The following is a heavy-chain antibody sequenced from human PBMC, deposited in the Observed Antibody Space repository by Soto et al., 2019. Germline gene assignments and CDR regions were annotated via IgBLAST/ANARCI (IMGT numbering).Heavy chain of an antibody. CDR3: AREGGYFDSSGSGVYHYYGVDV. Sequence: SETLSLTCTVSGSPISPYYWSWIRQPAGKGLEWIGRIYYTGSTNYNPPLKSRVSMSLDTARNQISLKVKSVTAADTAVYYCAREGGYFDSSGSGVYHYYGVDVWGRGTTVTVSS. CDR2: IYYTGST. D-gene: IGHD3-22*01. CDR1: GSPISPYY. V-gene: IGHV4-4*07. J-gene: IGHJ6*02.